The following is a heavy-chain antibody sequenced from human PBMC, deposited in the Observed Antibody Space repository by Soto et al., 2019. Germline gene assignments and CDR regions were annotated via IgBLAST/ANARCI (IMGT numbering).Heavy chain of an antibody. CDR3: ARLIYDSSCYEIDDYFDY. Sequence: SETLSLTCTVSGGSISSYYWSWIRQPPGKGLEWIGYIYYSGSTNYNPSLKSRVTISVDTSKNQFSLKLSSVTAADTAVYYCARLIYDSSCYEIDDYFDYWGQGTLVTVSS. V-gene: IGHV4-59*08. J-gene: IGHJ4*02. CDR1: GGSISSYY. D-gene: IGHD3-22*01. CDR2: IYYSGST.